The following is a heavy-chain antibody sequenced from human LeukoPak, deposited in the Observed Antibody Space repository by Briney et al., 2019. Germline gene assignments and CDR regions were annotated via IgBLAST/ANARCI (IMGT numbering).Heavy chain of an antibody. CDR1: GFTFSSYE. CDR2: ISSSGSTI. D-gene: IGHD3-10*02. Sequence: GGSLRLSCAASGFTFSSYEMSWVRQAPGKGLEWVSYISSSGSTIYYADSVKGRFTISRDNAKNSLYLQMNSLRAEDTAVYYCAELGITVIGGVWGKGTTVTISS. J-gene: IGHJ6*04. CDR3: AELGITVIGGV. V-gene: IGHV3-48*03.